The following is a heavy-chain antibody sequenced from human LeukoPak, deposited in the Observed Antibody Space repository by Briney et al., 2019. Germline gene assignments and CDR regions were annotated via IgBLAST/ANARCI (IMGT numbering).Heavy chain of an antibody. CDR2: ISAYNGNT. V-gene: IGHV1-18*01. CDR1: VYTFTSYG. J-gene: IGHJ4*02. Sequence: ASVKVSCKASVYTFTSYGISWVRQAPGQGLEWMGWISAYNGNTNYAQKLQGRVTMTTDTSTSTAYMELRSLRSDDTAVYYCARDRIAVAGTEVGGYWGQGTLVTVSS. D-gene: IGHD6-19*01. CDR3: ARDRIAVAGTEVGGY.